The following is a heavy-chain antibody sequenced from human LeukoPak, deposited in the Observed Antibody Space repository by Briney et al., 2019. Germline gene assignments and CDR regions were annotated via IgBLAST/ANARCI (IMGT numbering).Heavy chain of an antibody. V-gene: IGHV4-4*07. D-gene: IGHD4-17*01. CDR1: GGSISSYY. CDR3: ARSSDYGDQNDAFDI. J-gene: IGHJ3*02. CDR2: IYTSGST. Sequence: SETLSLTCTVSGGSISSYYWSWIRQPAGKGLEWIGRIYTSGSTNYNPSLKSRVTMSVDTSKNQFSLKLSSVTAADTAVYYCARSSDYGDQNDAFDIWGQGTMVTVSS.